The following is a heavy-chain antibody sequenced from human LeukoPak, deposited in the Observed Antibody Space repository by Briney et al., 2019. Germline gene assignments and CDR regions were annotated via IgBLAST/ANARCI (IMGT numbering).Heavy chain of an antibody. Sequence: SETLSLTCTVSGCSITGYHWSWIRQPPGKGLEWIGYIYSSGSTEYKPSLESRATISADTSKNQFSLKLTSVTAADTAIYYCARRNDFDIWGQGTMVTVSS. CDR2: IYSSGST. CDR1: GCSITGYH. J-gene: IGHJ3*02. CDR3: ARRNDFDI. V-gene: IGHV4-4*08.